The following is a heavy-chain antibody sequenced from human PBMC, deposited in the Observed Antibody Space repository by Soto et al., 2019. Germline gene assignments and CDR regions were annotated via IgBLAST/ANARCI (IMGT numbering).Heavy chain of an antibody. J-gene: IGHJ6*02. Sequence: SETLSLTCAVYGGSFSGYYWSWIRQPPGKGLEWIGEINHSGSTNYNPSLKSRVTISVDTSKNQFSLKLSSVTAADTAVYYCARDWDGSGSYYTHRVYYYGMDVWDQGTTVT. D-gene: IGHD3-10*01. CDR1: GGSFSGYY. V-gene: IGHV4-34*01. CDR3: ARDWDGSGSYYTHRVYYYGMDV. CDR2: INHSGST.